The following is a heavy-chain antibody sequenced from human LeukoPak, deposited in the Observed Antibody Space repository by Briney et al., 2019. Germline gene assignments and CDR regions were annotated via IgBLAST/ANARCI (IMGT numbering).Heavy chain of an antibody. D-gene: IGHD6-19*01. CDR2: LSGSCRTT. CDR1: GFTFSSYA. CDR3: ARPVWLVPFHY. J-gene: IGHJ4*02. Sequence: GGSLRLSCAASGFTFSSYAMSWGRQAPGKGLEWVSALSGSCRTTYYAPSVKARFTISRHNSKDTLYLQMNSLRAEDTAVYYCARPVWLVPFHYWGQGTLVTVSS. V-gene: IGHV3-23*01.